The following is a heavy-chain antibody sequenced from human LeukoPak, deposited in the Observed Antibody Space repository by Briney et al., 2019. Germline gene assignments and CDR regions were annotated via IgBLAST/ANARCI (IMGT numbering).Heavy chain of an antibody. CDR2: IYYSGST. Sequence: PSETLSLTCTVSGGSISSYYWSWIRQPPGKGLEWIGYIYYSGSTNYNPSLKSRVTISVDTSKNQFSLKLSSVTAADTAVYYCARDFPPRGGGKTFDYWGQGTLVTVSS. CDR3: ARDFPPRGGGKTFDY. V-gene: IGHV4-59*01. D-gene: IGHD2-15*01. J-gene: IGHJ4*02. CDR1: GGSISSYY.